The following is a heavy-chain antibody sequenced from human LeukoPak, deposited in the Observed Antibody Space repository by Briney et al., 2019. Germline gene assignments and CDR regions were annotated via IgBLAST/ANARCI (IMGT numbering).Heavy chain of an antibody. CDR2: INTNTGNP. CDR1: GYTFSSYA. D-gene: IGHD6-13*01. Sequence: ASVKVSCKASGYTFSSYAMNWVRQAPGQGLEWMGWINTNTGNPTYAQDFTGRFVFSLDTSVSTPYLQIRGLKAEDTAVYFCARASARHINSAAGTAPFDYWGQGTLVTVSS. V-gene: IGHV7-4-1*02. J-gene: IGHJ4*02. CDR3: ARASARHINSAAGTAPFDY.